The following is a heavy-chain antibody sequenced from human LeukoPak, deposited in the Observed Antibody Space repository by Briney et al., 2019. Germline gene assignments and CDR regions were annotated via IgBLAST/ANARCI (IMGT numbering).Heavy chain of an antibody. J-gene: IGHJ4*02. CDR1: GGSISSGGYY. Sequence: PSETLSLTCTVSGGSISSGGYYWSWIRQHPGKGLEWIGYIYYSGSTYYNPSLKSRVTISVDTSKNQFSLKLSSVTAADTAVYYCARGSPFHFFDYWGQGTLVTVSS. CDR2: IYYSGST. D-gene: IGHD3-3*02. V-gene: IGHV4-31*03. CDR3: ARGSPFHFFDY.